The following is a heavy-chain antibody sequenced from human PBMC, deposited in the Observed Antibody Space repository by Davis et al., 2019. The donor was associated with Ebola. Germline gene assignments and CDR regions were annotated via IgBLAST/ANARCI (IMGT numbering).Heavy chain of an antibody. D-gene: IGHD4-17*01. CDR3: ARVPRHYGDYVDY. CDR2: IDPSDSYT. CDR1: GYSFTSYW. V-gene: IGHV5-10-1*01. Sequence: GGSLRLSCKGSGYSFTSYWISWVRQMPGKGLGWMGRIDPSDSYTNYSPSFQGHVTISADKSISTAYLQWSSLKASDTAMYYCARVPRHYGDYVDYWGQGTLVTVSS. J-gene: IGHJ4*02.